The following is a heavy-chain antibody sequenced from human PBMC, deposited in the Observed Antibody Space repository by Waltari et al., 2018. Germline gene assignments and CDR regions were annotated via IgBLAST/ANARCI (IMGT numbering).Heavy chain of an antibody. Sequence: QVRLVQSGPEVRKPGASVRVSCKTSGYPFIDYYINWVRQAPGQGLEWMGWTNPRDGETNCAQKFQDRLTMTRYTSTSTFYSQRTGLKSDDTAVYYCAKLSPDWGQGTLVIVSS. J-gene: IGHJ4*02. V-gene: IGHV1-2*02. D-gene: IGHD3-16*02. CDR3: AKLSPD. CDR2: TNPRDGET. CDR1: GYPFIDYY.